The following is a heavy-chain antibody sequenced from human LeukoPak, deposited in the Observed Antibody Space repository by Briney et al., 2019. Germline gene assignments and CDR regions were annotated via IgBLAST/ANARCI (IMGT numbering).Heavy chain of an antibody. Sequence: SETLSLTCAVYGGSFSGYYWSWIRQPPGKGLEWIGEINHSGGTNYNPSLKSRVTISVDTSKNQFSLKLSSVTAADTAVYYCARGGNGGFFDYWGQGTLVTVSS. CDR2: INHSGGT. J-gene: IGHJ4*02. D-gene: IGHD2-15*01. CDR3: ARGGNGGFFDY. V-gene: IGHV4-34*09. CDR1: GGSFSGYY.